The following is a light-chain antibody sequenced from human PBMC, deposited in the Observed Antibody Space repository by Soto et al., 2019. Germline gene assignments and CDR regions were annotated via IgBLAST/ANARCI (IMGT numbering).Light chain of an antibody. CDR2: KAS. V-gene: IGKV1-5*03. J-gene: IGKJ4*01. Sequence: DLQMTQSPSTLSASVGDRVTITCRASQSISSWLAWYQQKPGKAPNLLIYKASSLESGVPSRFSGSGSGTEFTLTISSLQPDDFATYYCQQYNTYSSLTFGGGTKVEIK. CDR1: QSISSW. CDR3: QQYNTYSSLT.